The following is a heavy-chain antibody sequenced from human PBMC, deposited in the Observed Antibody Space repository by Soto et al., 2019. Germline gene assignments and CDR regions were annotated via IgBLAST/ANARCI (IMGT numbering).Heavy chain of an antibody. CDR2: INSSNGNA. CDR3: ARGGPTSADHYYGMDV. Sequence: QVQLVQSGGEGKKPGASVKVSCEASASTFTRYGVNWVRQAPGQGLEWMGWINSSNGNAEYAQNLQGRVTMTIDTSTSTAYMELRSLRSDDTAVYYCARGGPTSADHYYGMDVWGQGTTVTVSS. CDR1: ASTFTRYG. V-gene: IGHV1-18*01. D-gene: IGHD3-10*01. J-gene: IGHJ6*02.